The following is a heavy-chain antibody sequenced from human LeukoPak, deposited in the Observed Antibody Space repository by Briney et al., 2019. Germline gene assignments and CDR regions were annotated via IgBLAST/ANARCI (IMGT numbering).Heavy chain of an antibody. CDR2: MYSDGST. CDR1: GFTLSSYW. Sequence: PGGSLRLSCAASGFTLSSYWMSWVRQAPGKGLEWVSVMYSDGSTYYADSVKGRFTISRDNSQNTLYLQMNSLRAEDTAVYYCARDASSSYGYSFWGRGTLVTVSS. J-gene: IGHJ4*02. CDR3: ARDASSSYGYSF. V-gene: IGHV3-53*01. D-gene: IGHD5-18*01.